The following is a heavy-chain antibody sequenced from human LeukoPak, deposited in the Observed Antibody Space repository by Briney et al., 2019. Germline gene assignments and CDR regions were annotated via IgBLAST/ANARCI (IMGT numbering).Heavy chain of an antibody. J-gene: IGHJ4*02. V-gene: IGHV3-48*02. CDR3: ARDHLWAFDY. CDR2: IHISSSTI. D-gene: IGHD3-3*02. Sequence: GGSLRLSCAASGFTFSSYSMNWVRQAPGKGLEWVSYIHISSSTIYYADSVKGRFTISRDNAKNSLYLQKNSLRDEDTAVYYCARDHLWAFDYWGQGTLVTVSS. CDR1: GFTFSSYS.